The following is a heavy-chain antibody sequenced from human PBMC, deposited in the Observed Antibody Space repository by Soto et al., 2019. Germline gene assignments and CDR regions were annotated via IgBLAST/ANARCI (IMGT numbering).Heavy chain of an antibody. CDR2: ISAST. CDR3: AIRMYSTRWYYLDY. V-gene: IGHV3-23*01. Sequence: EMQLLESGGGLVQAGGSLRLSCAASGFTVSSYALNWVRQAPGKGLEWVSGISASTYYADSVKGRFTISRDTSKNTLYLQMNCLRAGDTAIYFCAIRMYSTRWYYLDYWGQGTLVTVSS. CDR1: GFTVSSYA. J-gene: IGHJ4*02. D-gene: IGHD6-13*01.